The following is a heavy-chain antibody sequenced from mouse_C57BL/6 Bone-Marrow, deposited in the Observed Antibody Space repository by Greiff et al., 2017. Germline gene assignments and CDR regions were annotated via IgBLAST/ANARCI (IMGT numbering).Heavy chain of an antibody. CDR1: GFNIKDYY. CDR3: TRFITTGWFAY. Sequence: EVQLQQSGAELVRPGASVKLSCTASGFNIKDYYMHWVKQRPEQGLEWIGRIDPEDGDTEYAPKFQGKATMTADTSSNTAYLQLSSLTSEDTAVYYCTRFITTGWFAYWGQGTLVTVSA. J-gene: IGHJ3*01. D-gene: IGHD1-1*01. CDR2: IDPEDGDT. V-gene: IGHV14-1*01.